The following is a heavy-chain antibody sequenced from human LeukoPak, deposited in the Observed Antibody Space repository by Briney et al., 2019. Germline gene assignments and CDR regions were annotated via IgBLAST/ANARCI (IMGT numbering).Heavy chain of an antibody. CDR3: ARGGGFLGSGTYDKEP. V-gene: IGHV4-59*01. CDR1: GGSISNYC. CDR2: IFYSGNT. Sequence: SETLSLTCTVSGGSISNYCWSWIRQPPGKGLEWIGYIFYSGNTNYNPSLRSRVTISVDTSKNQFSLKLSSVTAADTAVYFCARGGGFLGSGTYDKEPWGQGTLVTVSS. J-gene: IGHJ4*02. D-gene: IGHD3-10*01.